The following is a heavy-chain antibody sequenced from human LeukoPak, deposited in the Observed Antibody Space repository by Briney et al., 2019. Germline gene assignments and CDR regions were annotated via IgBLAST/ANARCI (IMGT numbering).Heavy chain of an antibody. CDR3: ARDQLGYYGSGSNAKIYWYFDL. V-gene: IGHV3-7*01. CDR2: IKQDGSEK. D-gene: IGHD3-10*01. CDR1: RFTFSNYW. Sequence: GGSLRLSCAASRFTFSNYWMSWVRQAPGKGLEWVANIKQDGSEKFHVDSVKGRFTISRDNAKNSLYLQMNSLRAEDTAVYYCARDQLGYYGSGSNAKIYWYFDLWGRGTLVTVSS. J-gene: IGHJ2*01.